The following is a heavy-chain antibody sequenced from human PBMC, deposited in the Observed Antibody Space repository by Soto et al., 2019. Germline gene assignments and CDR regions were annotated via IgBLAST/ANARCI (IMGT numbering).Heavy chain of an antibody. CDR2: ISYDGSNK. J-gene: IGHJ6*02. D-gene: IGHD6-13*01. V-gene: IGHV3-30*18. CDR3: AKAGQHHFYGMDV. CDR1: GFTFSSYG. Sequence: GGSLRLSCAASGFTFSSYGMHWVRQAPGKGLEWVAVISYDGSNKYYADSVKGRFTISRDNSKKQLYLQMNSLRAEDTAVYYCAKAGQHHFYGMDVWGQGTTVTVSS.